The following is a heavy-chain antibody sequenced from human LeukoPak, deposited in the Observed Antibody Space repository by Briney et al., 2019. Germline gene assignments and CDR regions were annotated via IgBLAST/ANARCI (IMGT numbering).Heavy chain of an antibody. CDR3: ARRRAPDFWSGHFDY. CDR1: GFSLSTSGVG. D-gene: IGHD3-3*01. V-gene: IGHV2-5*01. CDR2: IYWNDDK. J-gene: IGHJ4*02. Sequence: NVSGPTLVNPTQTLTLTCTFSGFSLSTSGVGVGWIRQPPGKALEWLALIYWNDDKRYSPSLKSRLTITKDTSKNQVVLTMTNMDPVDTATYYCARRRAPDFWSGHFDYWGQGTLVTVSS.